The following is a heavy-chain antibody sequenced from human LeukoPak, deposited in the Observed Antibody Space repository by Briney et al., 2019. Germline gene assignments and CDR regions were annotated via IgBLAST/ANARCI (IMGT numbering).Heavy chain of an antibody. CDR1: GFTFSTYA. CDR2: ISGSGGST. Sequence: GGSLRLSCAASGFTFSTYAMSWVRQAPAKGLEWVSSISGSGGSTYYADSVKGRFIISRGNSKNTLYLQMNSLRVEDTAVYYCAKDPTSYDFWSGYFFHNWGQGTLVTVSS. CDR3: AKDPTSYDFWSGYFFHN. J-gene: IGHJ4*02. D-gene: IGHD3-3*01. V-gene: IGHV3-23*01.